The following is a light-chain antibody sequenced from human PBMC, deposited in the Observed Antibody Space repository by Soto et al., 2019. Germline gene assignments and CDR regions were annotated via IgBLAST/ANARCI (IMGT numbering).Light chain of an antibody. Sequence: EIVMTQTPLSLPGTPGEAASISCRCSRSLLHKNGNNYFNWYLQKPGQPPKLLIYWASTRESGVPDRFSGSGSGTDFTLTISRLEPEDFALYYCHQYDNSPLTFGGGTKVDIK. CDR1: RSLLHKNGNNY. CDR2: WAS. V-gene: IGKV2-28*01. CDR3: HQYDNSPLT. J-gene: IGKJ4*01.